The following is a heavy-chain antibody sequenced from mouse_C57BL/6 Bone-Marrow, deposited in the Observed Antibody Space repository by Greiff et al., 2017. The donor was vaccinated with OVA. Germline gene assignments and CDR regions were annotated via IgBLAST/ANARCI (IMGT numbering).Heavy chain of an antibody. CDR1: GFTFSSYG. D-gene: IGHD2-3*01. CDR2: ISSGGSYT. Sequence: EVTLVESGGDLVKPGGSLKLSCAASGFTFSSYGMSWVRQTPDKRLEWVATISSGGSYTYYPDSVKGRFTISRDNAKNTLYLQMSSLKSEDTAMYYGARHVGGYDGGDYWGQGTTLTVSS. J-gene: IGHJ2*01. CDR3: ARHVGGYDGGDY. V-gene: IGHV5-6*01.